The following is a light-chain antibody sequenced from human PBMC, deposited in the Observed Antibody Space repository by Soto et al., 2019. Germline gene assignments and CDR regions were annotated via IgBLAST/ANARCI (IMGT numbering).Light chain of an antibody. CDR2: EIS. CDR3: NSYTSSSTLV. V-gene: IGLV2-14*01. J-gene: IGLJ1*01. CDR1: TSDVGGYHY. Sequence: SVLTQPASVSGSPGQSVTISCTGTTSDVGGYHYVSWYQHHPGKAPKLMIYEISTRPSGVSDRFSGSKSGNTASLTISGLQAEDEADYYCNSYTSSSTLVFGTGTKVTVL.